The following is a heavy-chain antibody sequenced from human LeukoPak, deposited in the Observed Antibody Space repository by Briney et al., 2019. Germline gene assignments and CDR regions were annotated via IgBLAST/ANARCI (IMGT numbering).Heavy chain of an antibody. CDR3: AGRWGITTTGVFFQH. D-gene: IGHD6-13*01. Sequence: PGGSLRLSCAASGFSVSSTYTSWVRQAPGKGLEWVSIIYSAGSTYSADSVKGRFTISRDNSKNTVYLQMNSLSAEDTAVYYCAGRWGITTTGVFFQHWGQGTLVTVSS. V-gene: IGHV3-66*01. CDR2: IYSAGST. J-gene: IGHJ1*01. CDR1: GFSVSSTY.